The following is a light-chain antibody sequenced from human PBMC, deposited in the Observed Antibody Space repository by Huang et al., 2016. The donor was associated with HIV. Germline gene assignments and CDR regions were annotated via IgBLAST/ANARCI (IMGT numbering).Light chain of an antibody. CDR3: QQSYSTPGGVT. CDR1: QTISNY. CDR2: AAS. Sequence: DIQMTQSPSSLSASVGDRVTITCRTSQTISNYLKWYQQKPGKAPKLLIYAASSLQSGVPSRFSGSGAGTDFTLTISSLQPEDFATYYCQQSYSTPGGVTFGPGTKVDIK. J-gene: IGKJ3*01. V-gene: IGKV1-39*01.